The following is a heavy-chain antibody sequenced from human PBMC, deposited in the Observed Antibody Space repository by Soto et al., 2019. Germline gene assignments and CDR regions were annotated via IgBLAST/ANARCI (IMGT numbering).Heavy chain of an antibody. CDR2: ISGSGGST. D-gene: IGHD5-12*01. J-gene: IGHJ6*02. Sequence: PGGSLRLSWAASGFTFSSYAMNWVRQAPGKGLEWVSAISGSGGSTYYADSVKGRFTISRDNSKNTLYLQMNSLRAEDTAVYYCAKLSGGYVDLGDYYYGMDVWGQGTTVTVSS. CDR1: GFTFSSYA. V-gene: IGHV3-23*01. CDR3: AKLSGGYVDLGDYYYGMDV.